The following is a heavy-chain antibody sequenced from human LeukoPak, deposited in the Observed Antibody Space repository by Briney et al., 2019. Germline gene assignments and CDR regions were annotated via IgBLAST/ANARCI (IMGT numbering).Heavy chain of an antibody. CDR1: GFTFIDYD. V-gene: IGHV3-13*01. CDR2: IGIRCDT. Sequence: PGGSLRLSCAPSGFTFIDYDMHWVRQVIGKGLEWVSDIGIRCDTHYSGSVKGRFTISRENAESSLYLQMNSLRAEDTAVYYCARGGIQVSGIDEFDYWGQGTLVTVSS. D-gene: IGHD6-19*01. CDR3: ARGGIQVSGIDEFDY. J-gene: IGHJ4*02.